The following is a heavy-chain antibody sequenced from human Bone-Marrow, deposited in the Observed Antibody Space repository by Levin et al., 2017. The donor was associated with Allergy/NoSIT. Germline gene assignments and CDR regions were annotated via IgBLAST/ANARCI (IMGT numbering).Heavy chain of an antibody. CDR2: ISAYNGNT. D-gene: IGHD4-17*01. CDR1: GYTFTSYG. V-gene: IGHV1-18*01. CDR3: GRNSQRGDYPADDAFDI. J-gene: IGHJ3*02. Sequence: VASVKVSCKASGYTFTSYGISWVRQAPGQGLEWMGWISAYNGNTKYAQKLQGRVTMTTDTSTSTAYMELRSLRSDDTAVYYCGRNSQRGDYPADDAFDIWGQGTMVTVSS.